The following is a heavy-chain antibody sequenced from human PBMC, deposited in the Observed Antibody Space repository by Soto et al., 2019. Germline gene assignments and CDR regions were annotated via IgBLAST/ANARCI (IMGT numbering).Heavy chain of an antibody. Sequence: VGSLRLSCAASGFTFSSYAMSCVRQAPGKGLEWVSAISGSGGSTYYADSVKGRFTISRDNSKNTLYLQMNSLRAEDTAVYYCAADIVVVVAAAAWGQGTLVTVPQ. V-gene: IGHV3-23*01. CDR3: AADIVVVVAAAA. J-gene: IGHJ4*02. CDR1: GFTFSSYA. CDR2: ISGSGGST. D-gene: IGHD2-15*01.